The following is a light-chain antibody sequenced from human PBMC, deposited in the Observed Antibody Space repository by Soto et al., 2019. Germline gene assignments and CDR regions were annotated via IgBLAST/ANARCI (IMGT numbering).Light chain of an antibody. CDR3: QQSYSTPRT. J-gene: IGKJ1*01. V-gene: IGKV1-39*01. CDR1: QSISSY. CDR2: AAS. Sequence: DIQMTQSPSSLSASVGDRVTITCRASQSISSYLHWYQQKPGKAPKLLIYAASSLQSGVPSRFSGSGSGTDFTLTISSQKPEDFATYYCQQSYSTPRTFGQGTKVEIK.